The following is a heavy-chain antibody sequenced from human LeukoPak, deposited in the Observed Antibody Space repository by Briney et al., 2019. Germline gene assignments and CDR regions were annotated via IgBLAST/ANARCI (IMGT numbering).Heavy chain of an antibody. Sequence: ASVKVSCKASGYSFTNYATHWVRQAPGQRLEWMGWINAGNGNTKYSQEFQGRVTITRDTSASTAYMELNTLRAEDMAVYYCARVRMVRGVITFNWFDPWGQGTLVTVSS. CDR3: ARVRMVRGVITFNWFDP. J-gene: IGHJ5*02. D-gene: IGHD3-10*01. CDR1: GYSFTNYA. V-gene: IGHV1-3*03. CDR2: INAGNGNT.